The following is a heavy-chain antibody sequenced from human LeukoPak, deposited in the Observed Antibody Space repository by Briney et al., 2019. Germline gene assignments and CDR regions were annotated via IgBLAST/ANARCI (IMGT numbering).Heavy chain of an antibody. CDR2: IWYDGSNK. V-gene: IGHV3-33*01. CDR1: VFTFSSYG. J-gene: IGHJ4*02. CDR3: ARDWGSGNSYFFDY. Sequence: GGSLRLSCAASVFTFSSYGMHWVRPAPGKGLEWVAVIWYDGSNKYYEDSVKGRFTISRDNSKNTLYLQMNSLRAEDTAVYYCARDWGSGNSYFFDYWGQGTLVTVSS. D-gene: IGHD3-10*01.